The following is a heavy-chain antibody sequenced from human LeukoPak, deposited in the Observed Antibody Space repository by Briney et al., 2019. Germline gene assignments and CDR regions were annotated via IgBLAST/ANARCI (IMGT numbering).Heavy chain of an antibody. J-gene: IGHJ4*02. CDR1: GFTFSSYA. CDR2: ISYDGSNK. V-gene: IGHV3-30-3*01. CDR3: AKDYDFWSGYYKGPDY. D-gene: IGHD3-3*01. Sequence: GGSLRLSYAASGFTFSSYATHWVRQAPGKGLEWVAVISYDGSNKYYADSVKGRFTISRDNSKNTLYLQMNSLRAEDTAVYYCAKDYDFWSGYYKGPDYWGQGTLVTVSS.